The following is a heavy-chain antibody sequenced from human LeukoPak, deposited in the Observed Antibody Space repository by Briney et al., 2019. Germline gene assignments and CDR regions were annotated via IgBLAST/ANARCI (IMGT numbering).Heavy chain of an antibody. J-gene: IGHJ6*02. CDR3: ARDFGTTVTTTYYYGMDV. Sequence: ASVRVSCKASGGTFSSYAISWVRQAPGQGLEWMGGIIPIFGTANYAQKFQGRVTITADESTSTAYMELSSLRSEDTAVYYCARDFGTTVTTTYYYGMDVWGQGTAATVSS. CDR2: IIPIFGTA. CDR1: GGTFSSYA. V-gene: IGHV1-69*01. D-gene: IGHD4-11*01.